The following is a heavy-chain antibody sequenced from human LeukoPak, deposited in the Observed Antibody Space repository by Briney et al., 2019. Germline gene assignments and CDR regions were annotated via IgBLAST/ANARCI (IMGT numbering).Heavy chain of an antibody. D-gene: IGHD3-16*01. CDR1: GFTFNNYG. J-gene: IGHJ6*02. Sequence: PGGSLRVSCAASGFTFNNYGMHWVRQAPGKGLEWVAVIWYDGSNKYYADSVKGRFTISRDNSKNTVYLQMNSLRGEDTAVYHCARGGPYYYYGMDVWGQGTTVTVSS. CDR3: ARGGPYYYYGMDV. CDR2: IWYDGSNK. V-gene: IGHV3-33*01.